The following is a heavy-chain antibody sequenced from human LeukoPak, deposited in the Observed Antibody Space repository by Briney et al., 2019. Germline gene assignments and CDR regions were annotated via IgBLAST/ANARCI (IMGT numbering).Heavy chain of an antibody. D-gene: IGHD5-24*01. CDR3: AKDPDGYNSPSLNY. Sequence: GGSLRLSCAASGFTFSSYATSWVRQAPGKGLEWVSAISGSGGSTYYADSVKGRFTISRDNSKNTLYLQMNSLRAEDTAVYYCAKDPDGYNSPSLNYWGQGTLVTVSS. CDR1: GFTFSSYA. CDR2: ISGSGGST. V-gene: IGHV3-23*01. J-gene: IGHJ4*02.